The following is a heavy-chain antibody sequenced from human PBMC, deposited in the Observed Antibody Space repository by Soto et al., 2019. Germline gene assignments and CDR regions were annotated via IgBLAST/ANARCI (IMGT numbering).Heavy chain of an antibody. Sequence: GGSLRLSCTASGFTFGDYAMSWFRQAPGKGLEWVGFIRSKAYGGTTEYAASVKGRFTISRDDSKSIAYLQMNSLKTEDTAVYYCTRDTTLERLDDWGQGTLVTVSS. CDR2: IRSKAYGGTT. J-gene: IGHJ4*02. D-gene: IGHD1-1*01. V-gene: IGHV3-49*03. CDR1: GFTFGDYA. CDR3: TRDTTLERLDD.